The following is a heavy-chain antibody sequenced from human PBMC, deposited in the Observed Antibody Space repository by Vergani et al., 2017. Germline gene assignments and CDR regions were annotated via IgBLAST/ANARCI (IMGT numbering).Heavy chain of an antibody. Sequence: QVHLVESGGGVVQPGRSLRLSCVVSGFTSSYYGMHWVRQAPGKGLEWVAVISYDGTQKYYADSVKGRFPISRDNSKSTLYLQMNSLRVEDTAVYYCARWGNEKRLDSWGQGTLVTVSS. CDR3: ARWGNEKRLDS. CDR2: ISYDGTQK. CDR1: GFTSSYYG. J-gene: IGHJ5*01. V-gene: IGHV3-30*03. D-gene: IGHD1-1*01.